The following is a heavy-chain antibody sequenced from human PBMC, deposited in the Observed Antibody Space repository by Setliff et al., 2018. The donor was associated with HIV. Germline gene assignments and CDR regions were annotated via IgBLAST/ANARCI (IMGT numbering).Heavy chain of an antibody. V-gene: IGHV3-23*01. Sequence: GGSLRLSCAASVFTFNNYAMSWVRQAPGKGLEWVSGISGSAGTTYYADSVKGRFTISRDNSKNTLYLQMNSLRAEDTAVYYCAKDRQWLVLGGHFDYWGQGTLVTVS. CDR3: AKDRQWLVLGGHFDY. D-gene: IGHD6-19*01. J-gene: IGHJ4*02. CDR2: ISGSAGTT. CDR1: VFTFNNYA.